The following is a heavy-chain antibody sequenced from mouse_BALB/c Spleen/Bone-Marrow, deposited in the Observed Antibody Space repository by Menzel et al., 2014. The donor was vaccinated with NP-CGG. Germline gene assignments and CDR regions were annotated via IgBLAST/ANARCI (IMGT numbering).Heavy chain of an antibody. CDR3: ARDKGHVFFDY. CDR1: GFTFTDYY. D-gene: IGHD3-3*01. V-gene: IGHV7-3*02. CDR2: IRNKANGYTT. J-gene: IGHJ2*01. Sequence: EVMLVESGGGLVQPGGSLKLSCATSGFTFTDYYMNWVRQPPGKALEWLGFIRNKANGYTTAYSASVKGLFTISRDNSQNILYHQMNTLRAEDTATYYCARDKGHVFFDYWGQGTTLTVSS.